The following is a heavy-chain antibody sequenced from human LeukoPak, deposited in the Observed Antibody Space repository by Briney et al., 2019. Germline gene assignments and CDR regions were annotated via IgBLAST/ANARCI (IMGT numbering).Heavy chain of an antibody. D-gene: IGHD5-24*01. CDR3: AKQMAVDYFDY. CDR2: ISWHGGTT. V-gene: IGHV3-43D*03. Sequence: GGSLRLSCAASGFTFDDYAMYWVRQAPGRGLEWVSLISWHGGTTYYADSVKGRFTISRDNSKNSLYLQMNSLRAEDTAVYYCAKQMAVDYFDYWGQGTLVTVSS. J-gene: IGHJ4*02. CDR1: GFTFDDYA.